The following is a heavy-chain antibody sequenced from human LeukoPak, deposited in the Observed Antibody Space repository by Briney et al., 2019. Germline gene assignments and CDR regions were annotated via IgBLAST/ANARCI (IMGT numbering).Heavy chain of an antibody. J-gene: IGHJ4*02. CDR1: GYSFTSYG. V-gene: IGHV1-18*01. CDR3: ARVKYDFWGGYSAGSEFDY. Sequence: ASVKVSCKASGYSFTSYGIRWVREAPGQGLEWMEWISAYNGNTNYAQKLQGRVTMTTDTSASTAYMELRSLRSDDTALYYCARVKYDFWGGYSAGSEFDYWGQGTLVTVSS. CDR2: ISAYNGNT. D-gene: IGHD3-3*01.